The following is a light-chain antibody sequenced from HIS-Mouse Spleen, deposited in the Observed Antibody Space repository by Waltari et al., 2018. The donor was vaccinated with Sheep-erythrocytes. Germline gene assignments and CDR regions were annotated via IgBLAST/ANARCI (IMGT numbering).Light chain of an antibody. CDR2: QDS. Sequence: SYELTQPPSVSVSPGQTASITCSGDKLGDKYACWYQQKPGHSPVLVIYQDSKRPSGISERFASLNAGNTATLIMSGTVAMDDGGYECEAWDSSTVVFGGGTWLTVL. CDR3: EAWDSSTVV. J-gene: IGLJ2*01. CDR1: KLGDKY. V-gene: IGLV3-1*01.